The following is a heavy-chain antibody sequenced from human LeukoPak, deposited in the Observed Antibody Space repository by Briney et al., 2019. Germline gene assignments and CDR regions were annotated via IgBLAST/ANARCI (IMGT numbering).Heavy chain of an antibody. Sequence: ASVKVSCKASGYTFTSYVINWVRQATGQGLEWMGWMNPNSGNTGYAQKFQGRVTMTRNTSISTAYMELSSLRSEDTAVYYCARVPRITIFGVVIDYYYYYMDVWGKGTTVTVSS. CDR3: ARVPRITIFGVVIDYYYYYMDV. CDR2: MNPNSGNT. J-gene: IGHJ6*03. V-gene: IGHV1-8*01. CDR1: GYTFTSYV. D-gene: IGHD3-3*01.